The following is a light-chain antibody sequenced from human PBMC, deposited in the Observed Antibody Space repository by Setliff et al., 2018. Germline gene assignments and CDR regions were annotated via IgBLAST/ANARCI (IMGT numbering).Light chain of an antibody. CDR2: GNS. J-gene: IGLJ2*01. CDR3: AAWDDSLNGPV. CDR1: SSNIGAGYD. Sequence: QSALTQPPSVSGAPGQRVTISCTGSSSNIGAGYDVHWYQQLPGTAPKLLIYGNSSRPSGVPDRFSGSKSGTSASLAITGLQAEDEADYYCAAWDDSLNGPVFGGGTKVTVL. V-gene: IGLV1-40*01.